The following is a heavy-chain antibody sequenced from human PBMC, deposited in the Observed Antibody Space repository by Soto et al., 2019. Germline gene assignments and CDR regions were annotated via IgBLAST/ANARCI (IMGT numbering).Heavy chain of an antibody. CDR2: IFWDDDK. J-gene: IGHJ4*02. V-gene: IGHV2-5*02. CDR1: GFSLTTSGVG. Sequence: QVTLKESGPTLVKPTQILTLTCTFSGFSLTTSGVGVGWIRQPPGKALEWLALIFWDDDKRYNPSLRSRLTITKDSSKNQVVLTMINMDPVDAATYYCSHSVLRFFDYWGQGALVTVSS. CDR3: SHSVLRFFDY. D-gene: IGHD3-10*01.